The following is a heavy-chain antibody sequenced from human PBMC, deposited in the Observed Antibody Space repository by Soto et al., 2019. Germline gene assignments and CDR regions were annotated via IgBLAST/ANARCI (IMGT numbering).Heavy chain of an antibody. V-gene: IGHV3-30-3*01. CDR1: GFTFSSYA. D-gene: IGHD2-15*01. J-gene: IGHJ6*04. CDR3: ARNGHLYPSYYYYCGMDV. Sequence: GGSLRLSCAVSGFTFSSYAMHWVRQAPGKGLEWVAVISYDGSNKYYADSVKGRFTISRDNSKNTLYLQMNSRRAEDTAVYYCARNGHLYPSYYYYCGMDVWGEGTTVTVSS. CDR2: ISYDGSNK.